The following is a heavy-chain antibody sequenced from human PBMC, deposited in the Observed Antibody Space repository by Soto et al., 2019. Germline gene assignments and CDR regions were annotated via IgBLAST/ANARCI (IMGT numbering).Heavy chain of an antibody. CDR3: ARELGGPYYDILTGYYPDY. Sequence: GGSLRLSCAASGFTFSSYSMNWVRQAPGKGLEWVSSISSSSSYIYYADSVKGRFTISRDNAKNSLYLQMNSLRAEDTAVYYCARELGGPYYDILTGYYPDYWGQGTLVTVSS. J-gene: IGHJ4*02. D-gene: IGHD3-9*01. CDR2: ISSSSSYI. CDR1: GFTFSSYS. V-gene: IGHV3-21*01.